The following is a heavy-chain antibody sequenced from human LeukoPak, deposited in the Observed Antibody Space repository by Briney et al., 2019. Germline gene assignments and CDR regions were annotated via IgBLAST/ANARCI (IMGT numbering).Heavy chain of an antibody. D-gene: IGHD3-22*01. Sequence: GASVKVSCKASGYSLIGYYMHWVRQAPGQGLEWMGWINPNSGGTNYAQKFQGRVTMTRDTSISTAYMELSRLRSDDTAVYYCARDFIVITDYYDSSGYYYWGQGTLVTVSS. J-gene: IGHJ4*02. V-gene: IGHV1-2*02. CDR2: INPNSGGT. CDR3: ARDFIVITDYYDSSGYYY. CDR1: GYSLIGYY.